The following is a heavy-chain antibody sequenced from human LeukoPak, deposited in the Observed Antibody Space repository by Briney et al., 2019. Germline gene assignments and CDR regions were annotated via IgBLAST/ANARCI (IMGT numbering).Heavy chain of an antibody. CDR1: GSTFSSYV. V-gene: IGHV3-23*01. J-gene: IGHJ3*02. D-gene: IGHD2-15*01. Sequence: LPGGSLRLSCAASGSTFSSYVMSWVRQGPVKGLEWVSGISGGGGSTYYADSVKGRFTISRDNSKNTMYLQMSSLRAEDTAEYFCAKGMIYCSGGSCYLGTFDIWGQGTMVTVSS. CDR3: AKGMIYCSGGSCYLGTFDI. CDR2: ISGGGGST.